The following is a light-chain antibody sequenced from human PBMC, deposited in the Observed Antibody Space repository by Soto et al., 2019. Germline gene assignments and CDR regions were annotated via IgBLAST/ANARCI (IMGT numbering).Light chain of an antibody. Sequence: QSALAQPAPVSGSPGQSITVSCTGTSSDVGGYIYVSWYQQHPGKAPKLMIYEVSNRPSGVSNRFSGSKSGNTASLTISGLQAEDEADYYCSSYTSRSTPLVFGTGTKVTVL. CDR2: EVS. CDR1: SSDVGGYIY. V-gene: IGLV2-14*01. CDR3: SSYTSRSTPLV. J-gene: IGLJ1*01.